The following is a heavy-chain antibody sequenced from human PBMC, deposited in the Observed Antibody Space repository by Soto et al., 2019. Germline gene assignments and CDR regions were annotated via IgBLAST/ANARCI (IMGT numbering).Heavy chain of an antibody. D-gene: IGHD6-19*01. CDR2: ISYDGSNK. J-gene: IGHJ5*02. V-gene: IGHV3-30-3*01. Sequence: GGSLRLSCAASGFTFSSYAMHWVRQAPGKGLEWVAVISYDGSNKYYADSVKGRFTISRDNSKNTLYLQMNSLRAEDTAVYYCARDVADSSGWYGVPINWFDPWGQGTLVTVSS. CDR3: ARDVADSSGWYGVPINWFDP. CDR1: GFTFSSYA.